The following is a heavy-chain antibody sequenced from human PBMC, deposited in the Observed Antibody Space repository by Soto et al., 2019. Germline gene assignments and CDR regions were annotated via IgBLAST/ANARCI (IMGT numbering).Heavy chain of an antibody. V-gene: IGHV3-72*01. Sequence: EVHLVESGGGLVQPGGSLRLSCAASGFMFSDHYMDWVRQAPGKGLEWVGRIRDKPHGHTTEYAASVKGRFTISRDDSXNSLFLQMNSLRIEDTAVYYCARLLSDRWGSDVLDCWGQGTLVTVSS. J-gene: IGHJ4*02. CDR1: GFMFSDHY. CDR2: IRDKPHGHTT. CDR3: ARLLSDRWGSDVLDC. D-gene: IGHD3-16*01.